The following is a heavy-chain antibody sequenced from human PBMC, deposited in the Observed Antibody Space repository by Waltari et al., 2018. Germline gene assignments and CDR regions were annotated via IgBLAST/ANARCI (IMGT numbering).Heavy chain of an antibody. J-gene: IGHJ4*02. CDR2: IIPILGIA. CDR3: ASLPSTYYYDSSGYGY. V-gene: IGHV1-69*02. D-gene: IGHD3-22*01. CDR1: GGTFSSYT. Sequence: QVQLVQSGDEVKKPGSSVKVSCKASGGTFSSYTISWVRQAPGQGLEWMGRIIPILGIANYAQKFQGRVTITADKSTSTAYMELSSLRSEDTAVYYCASLPSTYYYDSSGYGYWGQGTLVTVSS.